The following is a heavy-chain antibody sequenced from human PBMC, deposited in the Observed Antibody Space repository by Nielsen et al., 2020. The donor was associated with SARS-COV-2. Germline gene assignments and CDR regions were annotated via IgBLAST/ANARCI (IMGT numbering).Heavy chain of an antibody. J-gene: IGHJ4*02. CDR3: AKDVEMHYSSGWYIFDY. V-gene: IGHV3-30*18. D-gene: IGHD6-19*01. CDR1: GFRFSSYG. Sequence: LSLTCAASGFRFSSYGMHWVRQAPGQGLEWVAFISHDESNRYYADSVKGRLTISRDNSRNTLYLQLNSLRADDTAVYYCAKDVEMHYSSGWYIFDYWGQGTLVTVSS. CDR2: ISHDESNR.